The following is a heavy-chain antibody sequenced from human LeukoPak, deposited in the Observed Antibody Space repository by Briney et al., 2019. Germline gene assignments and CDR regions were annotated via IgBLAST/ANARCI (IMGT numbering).Heavy chain of an antibody. J-gene: IGHJ4*02. V-gene: IGHV3-7*01. CDR3: ARGGDYGSFDY. CDR1: GFTFSTYW. D-gene: IGHD4-17*01. CDR2: IKKDGSEM. Sequence: GGSLRLSCVASGFTFSTYWMSWVRQAPGKGLEWVANIKKDGSEMYYVDSVKGRFTISRDNSKNSVYLQLNSLRVEDTAVYYCARGGDYGSFDYWGPGTLVIVSS.